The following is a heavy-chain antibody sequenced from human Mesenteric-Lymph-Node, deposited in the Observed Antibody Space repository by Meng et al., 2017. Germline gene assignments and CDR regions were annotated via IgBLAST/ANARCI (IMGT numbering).Heavy chain of an antibody. CDR1: GGSLSGAY. V-gene: IGHV4-34*12. D-gene: IGHD2-8*02. Sequence: QVHLQKWGEGLLKPWETLAPTCAVNGGSLSGAYWNWIRQPPGKGLEWIGEIIHGGSPSYNPSLKSRVTISIDTSKNQLSLMLSSVTAADTAVYYCARRPTGIDYWGQGTLVTVSS. CDR3: ARRPTGIDY. J-gene: IGHJ4*02. CDR2: IIHGGSP.